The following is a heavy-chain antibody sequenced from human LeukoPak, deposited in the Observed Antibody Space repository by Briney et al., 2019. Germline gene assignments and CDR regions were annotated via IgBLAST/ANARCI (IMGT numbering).Heavy chain of an antibody. J-gene: IGHJ4*02. CDR3: AKVLGRWTHALVFHH. CDR2: IGGSGGST. Sequence: PGGSLRLSCAASGFTFSSYAMSWVRQAPGKGLEWVSVIGGSGGSTYYADSVKGRFTISRDNSRNTLYLQMNSLRAEDTAVYYCAKVLGRWTHALVFHHWGQGTLVTVSS. CDR1: GFTFSSYA. V-gene: IGHV3-23*01. D-gene: IGHD4-23*01.